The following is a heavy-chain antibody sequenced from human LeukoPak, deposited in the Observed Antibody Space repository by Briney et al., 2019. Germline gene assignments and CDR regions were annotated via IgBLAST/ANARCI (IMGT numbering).Heavy chain of an antibody. CDR3: ARGGSYYYYYYMDV. Sequence: PSETLSLTCAVSGYSISSGYYWGWIRQPAGKGLEWIGSIYHSGSTYYNPSLKSRVTISVDASKNQFSLKLSSVTAADTAVYYCARGGSYYYYYYMDVWGKGTTVTVSS. CDR1: GYSISSGYY. CDR2: IYHSGST. V-gene: IGHV4-38-2*01. J-gene: IGHJ6*03. D-gene: IGHD1-26*01.